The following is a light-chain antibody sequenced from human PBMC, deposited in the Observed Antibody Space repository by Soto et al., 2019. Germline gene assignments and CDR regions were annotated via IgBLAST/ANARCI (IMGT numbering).Light chain of an antibody. CDR3: QQAASFPQT. J-gene: IGKJ3*01. CDR2: DAS. V-gene: IGKV1-33*01. CDR1: QDITNY. Sequence: DIQMTQSPSSLSSSIGDNVTMTCQASQDITNYLNWYQQKAGKPPKLLIFDASSVDEGVPSRFSGSGSGTDFTLSITSLRPEDLGTYDCQQAASFPQTFGPGTTVDVK.